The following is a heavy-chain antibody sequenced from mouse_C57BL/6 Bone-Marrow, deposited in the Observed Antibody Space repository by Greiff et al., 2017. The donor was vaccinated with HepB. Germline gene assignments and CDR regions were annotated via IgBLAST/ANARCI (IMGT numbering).Heavy chain of an antibody. CDR1: GFSLTNYG. CDR3: ARMAYYSNSNYFDN. J-gene: IGHJ2*01. D-gene: IGHD2-5*01. CDR2: IWSGGSP. Sequence: QVQLKESGPGLVQPSQSLSITCTVSGFSLTNYGVHWVRQSPGKGLEWLGAIWSGGSPDYNAAFISRLSISKDNSVSQVFFKMNSLQADDTAIYYCARMAYYSNSNYFDNWGQGTTLTVSS. V-gene: IGHV2-2*01.